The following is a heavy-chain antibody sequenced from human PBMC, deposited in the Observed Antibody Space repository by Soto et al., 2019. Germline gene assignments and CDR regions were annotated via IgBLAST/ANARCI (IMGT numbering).Heavy chain of an antibody. D-gene: IGHD2-21*01. V-gene: IGHV1-3*01. J-gene: IGHJ4*02. CDR1: GYSFTSYG. CDR3: ATFLHCRSPNCYSIHYFDS. CDR2: INAANGDT. Sequence: QVQLVQSGAEVKKPGASVKISCQTSGYSFTSYGMHWVRQAPGQRLEWMGWINAANGDTKYSQKLQGRVAITRDTSATTVYMDLTSLRSEDTAVYYCATFLHCRSPNCYSIHYFDSWGQGTLVTVSP.